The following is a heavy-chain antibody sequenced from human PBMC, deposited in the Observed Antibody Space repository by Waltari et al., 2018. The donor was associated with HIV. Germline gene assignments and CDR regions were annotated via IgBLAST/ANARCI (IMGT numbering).Heavy chain of an antibody. CDR1: GFTFSSFR. Sequence: EVQLVESRGGLVKPGGSLRLSCAASGFTFSSFRMNWVRQAPGKGLEWVASIGLSGDYSYYADSVKGRFTIARDNAKNSLFLQMNSLRGEDTAVYYCVRHINSGYDYWGQGTLVTVSS. J-gene: IGHJ4*02. V-gene: IGHV3-21*01. CDR3: VRHINSGYDY. D-gene: IGHD5-12*01. CDR2: IGLSGDYS.